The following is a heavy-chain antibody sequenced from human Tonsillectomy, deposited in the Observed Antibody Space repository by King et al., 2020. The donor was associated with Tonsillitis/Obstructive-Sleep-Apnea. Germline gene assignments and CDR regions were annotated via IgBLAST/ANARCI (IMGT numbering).Heavy chain of an antibody. V-gene: IGHV1-18*01. Sequence: QLVQSGAEVKKPGASVKVSCKASGYTFTSFVISWVRQAPGQGLEWMGWIAFYNGNTNYAPNLQGRVTMTTDTSTGTAYMELRRLRSDDTAVYFCARESAVLRFLGWLSPGAFEIWGQGTMVTVSS. D-gene: IGHD3-3*01. J-gene: IGHJ3*02. CDR1: GYTFTSFV. CDR3: ARESAVLRFLGWLSPGAFEI. CDR2: IAFYNGNT.